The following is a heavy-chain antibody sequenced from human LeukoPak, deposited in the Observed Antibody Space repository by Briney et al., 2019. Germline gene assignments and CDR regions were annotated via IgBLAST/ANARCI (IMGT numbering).Heavy chain of an antibody. Sequence: ASVKVSCKASGCTFTSYDINWVRQATGQGLEWMGWMNPNSGNTGYAQKFQGRVTMTRNTSISTAYMELSSLRSEDTAVYYCARDGRGFGELSKWGQGTLVTVSS. CDR1: GCTFTSYD. CDR2: MNPNSGNT. J-gene: IGHJ4*02. CDR3: ARDGRGFGELSK. V-gene: IGHV1-8*01. D-gene: IGHD3-10*01.